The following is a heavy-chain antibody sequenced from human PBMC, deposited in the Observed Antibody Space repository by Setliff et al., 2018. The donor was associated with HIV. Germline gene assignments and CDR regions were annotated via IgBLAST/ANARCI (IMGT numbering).Heavy chain of an antibody. V-gene: IGHV4-39*07. Sequence: PEETLSLTCSVSGAVISRSTHHWAWIRQPPGTGLEWIGALSSNGNTYFNPTLKSRVTLSIDSSKNLFSLKLNSLTAADTAVYFCAAQDLDLVKYYYMDYWGPGALVTVSS. CDR1: GAVISRSTHH. CDR2: LSSNGNT. CDR3: AAQDLDLVKYYYMDY. J-gene: IGHJ4*02. D-gene: IGHD2-21*01.